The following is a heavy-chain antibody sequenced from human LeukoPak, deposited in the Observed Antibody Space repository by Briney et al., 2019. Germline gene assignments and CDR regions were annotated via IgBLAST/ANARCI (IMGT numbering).Heavy chain of an antibody. CDR1: GASISNYY. D-gene: IGHD1-1*01. V-gene: IGHV4-59*08. Sequence: SETLSLTCTVSGASISNYYRSWIRQPPGKGLECIGYVSYSGRTNHNPSLKSRVTISADTSKNQFSLKLTSVTAADTAVYYCARHERGAENLDYWGQGTLVTVSS. CDR3: ARHERGAENLDY. J-gene: IGHJ4*02. CDR2: VSYSGRT.